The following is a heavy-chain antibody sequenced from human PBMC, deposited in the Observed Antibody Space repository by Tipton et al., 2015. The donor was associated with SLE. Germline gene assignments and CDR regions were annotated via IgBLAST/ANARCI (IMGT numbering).Heavy chain of an antibody. V-gene: IGHV3-7*01. CDR3: AKDLARGQHLVPGGDY. Sequence: GSLRLSCAASGFTFSTYWMSWVRQAPGKGLEWVANINEDGSERYYVDSVKGRFTISRDNVKNSLYLQMNGLRAEDTAVYSCAKDLARGQHLVPGGDYWGQGALVTISS. CDR2: INEDGSER. D-gene: IGHD6-13*01. J-gene: IGHJ4*02. CDR1: GFTFSTYW.